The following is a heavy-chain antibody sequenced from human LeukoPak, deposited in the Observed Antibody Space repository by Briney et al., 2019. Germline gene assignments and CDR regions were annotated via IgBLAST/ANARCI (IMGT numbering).Heavy chain of an antibody. CDR1: GYTFTSYA. CDR3: ARQRDSSGYYPHLSTFDY. V-gene: IGHV1-3*01. D-gene: IGHD3-22*01. J-gene: IGHJ4*02. CDR2: INAGNGNT. Sequence: VASVTVSCKASGYTFTSYAMHWVRQAPGQRLEWMGWINAGNGNTKYSQKFQGRVTITRDTSASTAYMELSSLRSEDTAVYYCARQRDSSGYYPHLSTFDYWGQGTLVTVSS.